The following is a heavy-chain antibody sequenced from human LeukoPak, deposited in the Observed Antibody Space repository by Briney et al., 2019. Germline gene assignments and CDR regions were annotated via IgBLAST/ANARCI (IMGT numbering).Heavy chain of an antibody. J-gene: IGHJ4*02. Sequence: GGPLSLLCAPSGFIFSVYWVLWARQARGEGLVCVSTIKGDGTITNYAASVKGRFTISRDNAKSTLYLQMNRLRVEDSGIYYCARDGPAATGPDLDYWGQGTLVTVSS. CDR2: IKGDGTIT. CDR1: GFIFSVYW. V-gene: IGHV3-74*01. D-gene: IGHD6-13*01. CDR3: ARDGPAATGPDLDY.